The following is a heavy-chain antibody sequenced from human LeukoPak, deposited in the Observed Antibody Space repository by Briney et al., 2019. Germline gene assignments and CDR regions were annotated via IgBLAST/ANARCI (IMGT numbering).Heavy chain of an antibody. Sequence: SVQVSCQASRYTLLHYYMHWLRQAPAHGLEWMGWINPNRCGTNYAQKSQRRVTMNRDTSISTAYMELSRLRSDGTAVYYCARVCYDSSRANEWGQGTLVTVSS. CDR1: RYTLLHYY. V-gene: IGHV1-2*02. D-gene: IGHD3-22*01. CDR3: ARVCYDSSRANE. CDR2: INPNRCGT. J-gene: IGHJ1*01.